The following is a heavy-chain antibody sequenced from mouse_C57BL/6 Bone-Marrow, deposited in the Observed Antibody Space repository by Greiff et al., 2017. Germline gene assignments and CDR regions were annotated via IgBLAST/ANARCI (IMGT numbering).Heavy chain of an antibody. J-gene: IGHJ2*01. Sequence: EVMLVESGGGLVKPGGSLKLSCAASGFTFSSYAMSWVRQTPEKRLEWVATISDGGSYTYYPDNVKGRFTISRDKAKTNLYLQMSHLKSEDTAMYYCARDGYYFDYWGEGTTLTVSS. V-gene: IGHV5-4*01. CDR3: ARDGYYFDY. CDR2: ISDGGSYT. CDR1: GFTFSSYA.